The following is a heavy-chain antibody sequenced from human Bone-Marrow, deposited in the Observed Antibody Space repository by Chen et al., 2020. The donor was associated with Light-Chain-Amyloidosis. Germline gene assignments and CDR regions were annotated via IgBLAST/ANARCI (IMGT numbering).Heavy chain of an antibody. CDR3: GYCSGGSCYSRGAFDI. V-gene: IGHV3-48*02. J-gene: IGHJ3*02. Sequence: EVQLVESGGGLVQPGGSLRLSCAASGFTFSSYSMNWVRQAPGKGLEWVSYISGSSSTIYYADSVKGRFTISRDNAKNSPYLQMNSLRDEDTAVYYCGYCSGGSCYSRGAFDIWGQGTMVTVSS. D-gene: IGHD2-15*01. CDR1: GFTFSSYS. CDR2: ISGSSSTI.